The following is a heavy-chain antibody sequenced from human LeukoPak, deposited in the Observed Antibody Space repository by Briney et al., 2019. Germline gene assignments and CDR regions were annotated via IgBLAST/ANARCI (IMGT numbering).Heavy chain of an antibody. J-gene: IGHJ6*04. CDR1: GGTFSSYA. Sequence: SVKVTCKASGGTFSSYAISWVRQAPAQGLEWMGGIIPIFGTANYAQKFQGRVTITADKSTSTAYMELSSLRSEDTAVYYCARDGGRTMVRGVTRRGMDVWGKGTTVTVSS. V-gene: IGHV1-69*06. CDR3: ARDGGRTMVRGVTRRGMDV. CDR2: IIPIFGTA. D-gene: IGHD3-10*01.